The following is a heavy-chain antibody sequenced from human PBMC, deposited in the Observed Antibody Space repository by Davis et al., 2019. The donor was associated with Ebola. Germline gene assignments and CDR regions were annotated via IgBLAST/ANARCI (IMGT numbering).Heavy chain of an antibody. Sequence: MPSEILSLTCSVSGGSVGSDYWSWIRQSPGKGLEWIAFISNGGRTIYNPSLRGRVTISIDTSKNQFSLEVRSVTAADTAFYYCVRGSDAYKTGYWGQVTLVTVSS. J-gene: IGHJ4*02. CDR3: VRGSDAYKTGY. CDR2: ISNGGRT. D-gene: IGHD5-24*01. CDR1: GGSVGSDY. V-gene: IGHV4-59*02.